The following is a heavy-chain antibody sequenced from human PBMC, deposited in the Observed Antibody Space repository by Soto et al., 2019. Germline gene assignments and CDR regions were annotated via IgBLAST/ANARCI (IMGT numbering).Heavy chain of an antibody. V-gene: IGHV3-23*01. D-gene: IGHD2-2*02. CDR3: AKDLGYCSSTSCYTSYYYYYGMDV. Sequence: GGSLRLSCAASGFTFSSYAMSWVRQAPGKGLEWVSAISGSGGSTYYADSVKGRFTISRDNSKNTLYLQMNSLRAEDTAVYYCAKDLGYCSSTSCYTSYYYYYGMDVWGQGTTVTVSS. CDR2: ISGSGGST. CDR1: GFTFSSYA. J-gene: IGHJ6*02.